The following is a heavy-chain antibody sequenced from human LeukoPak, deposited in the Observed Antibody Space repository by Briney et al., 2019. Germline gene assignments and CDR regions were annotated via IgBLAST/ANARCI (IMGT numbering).Heavy chain of an antibody. CDR3: AKGLTAMVNY. CDR2: ISTSSSYI. Sequence: GGSLRLSCAASGFTFSSYGMHWVRQAPGKGLEWVSSISTSSSYIYYADSVKGRFTISRDNSKNTLYLQMNSLRAEDTAVYYCAKGLTAMVNYWGQGTLVTVSS. J-gene: IGHJ4*02. CDR1: GFTFSSYG. D-gene: IGHD5-18*01. V-gene: IGHV3-21*01.